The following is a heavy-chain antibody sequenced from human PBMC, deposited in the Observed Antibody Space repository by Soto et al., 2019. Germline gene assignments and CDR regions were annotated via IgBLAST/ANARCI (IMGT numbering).Heavy chain of an antibody. D-gene: IGHD1-1*01. CDR3: ARPWQQGTDY. CDR1: GCSFISYW. J-gene: IGHJ4*02. CDR2: IYPGDSDT. Sequence: PGESLKVFSRGSGCSFISYWSGWVRQMPGKGLEWMGIIYPGDSDTRYSPSFQGKVTISADKSISTAYLQWSSLKASDTAMYYCARPWQQGTDYWGQGTLVTVSS. V-gene: IGHV5-51*01.